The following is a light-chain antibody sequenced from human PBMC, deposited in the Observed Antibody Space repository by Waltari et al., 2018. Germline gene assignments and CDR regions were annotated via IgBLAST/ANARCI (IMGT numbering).Light chain of an antibody. CDR1: SSDVGGFNY. CDR3: GSYTSSSTYV. J-gene: IGLJ1*01. Sequence: QSALTQPASVSGSPGQSITISCTGTSSDVGGFNYVSWYQQYPGKAPKVLIHEVSNRAPGVFTRFSGSKSGNTASLTISGLQAEDEADYYCGSYTSSSTYVFGTGTKVTVL. CDR2: EVS. V-gene: IGLV2-14*01.